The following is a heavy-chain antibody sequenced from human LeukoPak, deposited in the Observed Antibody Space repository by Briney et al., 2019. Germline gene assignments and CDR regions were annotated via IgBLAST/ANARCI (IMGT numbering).Heavy chain of an antibody. J-gene: IGHJ4*02. D-gene: IGHD6-13*01. Sequence: GGSLRLSCAASGFTFSSYGMHWVRQAPGKGLEWVAVISYDGSNKYYADSVKGRFTISRDNSKNTLYLQMNSLRAEDTAVYYCAKTGGGIAAARGAYYFDYWGQGTLVTVSS. CDR2: ISYDGSNK. CDR3: AKTGGGIAAARGAYYFDY. V-gene: IGHV3-30*18. CDR1: GFTFSSYG.